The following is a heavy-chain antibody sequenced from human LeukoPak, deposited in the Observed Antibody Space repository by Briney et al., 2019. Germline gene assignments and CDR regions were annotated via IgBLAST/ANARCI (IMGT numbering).Heavy chain of an antibody. D-gene: IGHD2-15*01. CDR1: GYTLTELS. CDR2: FDPEDGET. V-gene: IGHV1-24*01. Sequence: ASVKVSCKVSGYTLTELSMHWVPQAPGKGLEWMGGFDPEDGETIYAQKFQGRVTMTEDTSTDTAYMELSSLRSEDTAVYYCATAFQVAATYDYWGQGTLVTVSS. J-gene: IGHJ4*02. CDR3: ATAFQVAATYDY.